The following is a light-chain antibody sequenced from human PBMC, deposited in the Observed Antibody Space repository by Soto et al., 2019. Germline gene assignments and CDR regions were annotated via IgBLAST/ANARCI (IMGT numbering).Light chain of an antibody. CDR3: CSYAGSNIMI. CDR1: SSDVGGYNY. J-gene: IGLJ2*01. Sequence: QSALTQPRSVSGSPGQSVTISCTGTSSDVGGYNYVSWYQQHPGKAPKLMISDVTKRPSGVPDRSSGSKSGNTAYLTISGLQAEDEADYYYCSYAGSNIMIFGGGTKVTAL. CDR2: DVT. V-gene: IGLV2-11*01.